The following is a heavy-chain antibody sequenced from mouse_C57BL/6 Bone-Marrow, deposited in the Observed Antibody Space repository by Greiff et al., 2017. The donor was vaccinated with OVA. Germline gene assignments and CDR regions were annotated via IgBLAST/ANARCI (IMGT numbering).Heavy chain of an antibody. J-gene: IGHJ3*01. D-gene: IGHD1-1*01. V-gene: IGHV1-81*01. CDR1: GYTFTSYG. CDR3: ARDITTVVARRFAY. CDR2: IYPRSGNT. Sequence: VQLQQSGAELARPGASVKLSCKASGYTFTSYGISWVKQRTGQGLEWIGEIYPRSGNTYYNEKFKGKATLTADKSSSTAYMELRSLTSEDSAVYFCARDITTVVARRFAYWGQGTLVTVSA.